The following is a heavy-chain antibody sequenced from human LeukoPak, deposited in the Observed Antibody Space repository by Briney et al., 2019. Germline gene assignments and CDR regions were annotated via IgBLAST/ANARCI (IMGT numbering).Heavy chain of an antibody. J-gene: IGHJ6*03. CDR2: ISTYSGTT. V-gene: IGHV1-18*01. Sequence: ASVKVSFKASGYTFTNYGISWVRQAPGQGLEWMGWISTYSGTTNYAHNLQGRLTMTTDTSTSTAYMELRNLKSDDTAVYYCARSGGYYFYMDVWGKGTTVTVYS. CDR1: GYTFTNYG. D-gene: IGHD1-26*01. CDR3: ARSGGYYFYMDV.